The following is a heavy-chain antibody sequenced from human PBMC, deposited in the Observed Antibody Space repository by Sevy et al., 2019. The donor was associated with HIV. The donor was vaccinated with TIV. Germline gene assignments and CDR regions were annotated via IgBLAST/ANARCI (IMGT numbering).Heavy chain of an antibody. CDR1: GFTFTNFW. CDR3: ARNSGN. CDR2: MNNDGSGQ. Sequence: GGSLRLSCAASGFTFTNFWMSWVRQAPGKGLEWVDNMNNDGSGQKYADSVKGRFIISRDNAKNSLYLQMNSLRTEDTAVYYCARNSGNWGQGTLVTVSS. J-gene: IGHJ4*02. V-gene: IGHV3-7*01. D-gene: IGHD6-19*01.